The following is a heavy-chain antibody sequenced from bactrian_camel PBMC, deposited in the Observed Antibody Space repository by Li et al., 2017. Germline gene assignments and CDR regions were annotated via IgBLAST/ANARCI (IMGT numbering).Heavy chain of an antibody. D-gene: IGHD7*01. CDR1: WRSGGDMC. Sequence: HVQLVESGGGSVEAGGSLTLSCAVSWRSGGDMCMAWFRQAPGKEREGLAVIDSGGATSYGDSGQGRFTISKDNAKNTLYLQMNSLKPEDTAMYYCARNVYRGAWCGVSAFNEWGQGTQVTVS. J-gene: IGHJ4*01. CDR2: IDSGGAT. V-gene: IGHV3S53*01. CDR3: ARNVYRGAWCGVSAFNE.